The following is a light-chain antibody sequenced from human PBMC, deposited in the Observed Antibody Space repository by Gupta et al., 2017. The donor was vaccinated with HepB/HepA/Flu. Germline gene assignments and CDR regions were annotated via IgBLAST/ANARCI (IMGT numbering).Light chain of an antibody. V-gene: IGLV2-23*02. CDR2: EVN. J-gene: IGLJ1*01. CDR3: CLYVARSTFYV. CDR1: GSDVGTYNR. Sequence: QSAPTQPASVSVSPGQSLAISCTGTGSDVGTYNRLSWYQQHPGKAPRLIICEVNQRPSGVSDRFSGSKSGNTASLTISGLQADDEADYYCCLYVARSTFYVFGTGTEVTVL.